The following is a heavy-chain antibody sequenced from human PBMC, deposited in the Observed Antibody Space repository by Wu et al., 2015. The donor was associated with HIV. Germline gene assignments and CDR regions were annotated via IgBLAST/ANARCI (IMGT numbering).Heavy chain of an antibody. CDR2: IIPIFDRV. J-gene: IGHJ3*01. V-gene: IGHV1-69*18. D-gene: IGHD5-12*01. Sequence: QMQLVQSGTEVKKPGASVKISCKASGDIFTSDYLHWVRQAPGQGLEWMGRIIPIFDRVHYKQKFQGRVVITADEATSTVYMELSRLTSDDTAVYYCVGPYTGYAYDTFDVWGQGTLVTVSS. CDR3: VGPYTGYAYDTFDV. CDR1: GDIFTSDY.